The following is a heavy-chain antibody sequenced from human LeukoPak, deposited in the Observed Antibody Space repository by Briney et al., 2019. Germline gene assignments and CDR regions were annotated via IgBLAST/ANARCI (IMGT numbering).Heavy chain of an antibody. D-gene: IGHD3-10*01. Sequence: GGSLRLSCAASGFTFSSYAMSLVRQAPGKGLEWVLAISGSGGSTYYADSVKGRFTISRDNSKNTLYLQMNSLRAEDTAVYYCAKGRLWFGELFFSLFDYWGQGTLVTVSS. CDR1: GFTFSSYA. CDR2: ISGSGGST. CDR3: AKGRLWFGELFFSLFDY. V-gene: IGHV3-23*01. J-gene: IGHJ4*02.